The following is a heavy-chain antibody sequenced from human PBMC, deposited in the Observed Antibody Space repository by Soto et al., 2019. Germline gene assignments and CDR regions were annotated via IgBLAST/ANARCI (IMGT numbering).Heavy chain of an antibody. V-gene: IGHV3-49*04. CDR2: IRSKAYGGTT. CDR3: AGAPMYSASFIPIEFDS. J-gene: IGHJ4*02. CDR1: VFSFVDYA. Sequence: GWSLRLSCSSSVFSFVDYAMGWVRQPPGEWREWVGFIRSKAYGGTTEYDASVEGRFTISSDDSSRLAYLQMKPVESEDTSVYFCAGAPMYSASFIPIEFDSWGPGTLVTFYS. D-gene: IGHD1-26*01.